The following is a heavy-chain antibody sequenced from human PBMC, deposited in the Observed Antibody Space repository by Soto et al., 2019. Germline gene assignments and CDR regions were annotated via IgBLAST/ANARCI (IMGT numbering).Heavy chain of an antibody. CDR3: ARDHGVCSGGSCPFFDY. CDR2: INAGNGNT. D-gene: IGHD2-15*01. J-gene: IGHJ4*02. Sequence: GASVKVSCKASGYTFTSYAMRWVRQAPGQRLEWMGWINAGNGNTKYSQKFQGRVTITRDTSASTAYMELSSLRSEDTAVYYCARDHGVCSGGSCPFFDYWGQGTLVTVSS. CDR1: GYTFTSYA. V-gene: IGHV1-3*01.